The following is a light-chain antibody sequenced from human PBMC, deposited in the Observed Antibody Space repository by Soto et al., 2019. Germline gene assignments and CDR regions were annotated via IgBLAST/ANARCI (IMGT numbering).Light chain of an antibody. V-gene: IGKV1-5*03. Sequence: QMTQSPSTLSASVGDRVTITCRSSQTVTDLVAWYQVKPGAAPKLLIYEASALESGLPSRFSAGGSVSDFALTISSLQPDDFATYVGEEDNGNPYSFGPGTK. J-gene: IGKJ2*01. CDR2: EAS. CDR3: EEDNGNPYS. CDR1: QTVTDL.